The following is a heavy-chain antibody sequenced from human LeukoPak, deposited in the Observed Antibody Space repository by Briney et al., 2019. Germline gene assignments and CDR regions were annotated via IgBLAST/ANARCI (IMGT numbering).Heavy chain of an antibody. J-gene: IGHJ6*03. CDR3: AINRPYCSGGSCYSGYPRGNYYYYYYMDV. CDR1: GYTFTSYY. V-gene: IGHV1-2*02. Sequence: ASVKVSCKASGYTFTSYYMHWVRQAPGQGLEWMGWINPNSGGTNYAQKFQGRVTMTRDTSISTAYMELSSLRSEDTAVYYCAINRPYCSGGSCYSGYPRGNYYYYYYMDVWGKGTTVTVSS. D-gene: IGHD2-15*01. CDR2: INPNSGGT.